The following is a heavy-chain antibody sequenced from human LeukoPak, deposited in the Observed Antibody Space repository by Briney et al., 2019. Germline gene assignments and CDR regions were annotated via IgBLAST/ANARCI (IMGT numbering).Heavy chain of an antibody. Sequence: GASVKVSCKASGYTFTSYGISWVRQAPGQGLEWMGWINPNSGGTNYAQKLQGRVTMTTDTSTSTAYMELRSLRPDDTAVYYCARDAFRYFGSGSYYVGSWFDPWGQGTLVTVSS. CDR2: INPNSGGT. CDR1: GYTFTSYG. J-gene: IGHJ5*02. V-gene: IGHV1-18*01. CDR3: ARDAFRYFGSGSYYVGSWFDP. D-gene: IGHD3-10*01.